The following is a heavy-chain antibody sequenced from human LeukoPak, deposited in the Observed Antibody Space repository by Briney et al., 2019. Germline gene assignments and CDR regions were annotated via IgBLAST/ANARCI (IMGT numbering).Heavy chain of an antibody. CDR3: ARDGTAAGTFDY. CDR1: GGSISSGSYY. J-gene: IGHJ4*02. D-gene: IGHD6-13*01. Sequence: PSETLSLTCTVSGGSISSGSYYWSWIRQPAGKGLEWIGRIYTSGSTNYNPSLKSRVTISVDTSKNQFSLKLSSVTAADTAVYHCARDGTAAGTFDYWGQGTLVTVSS. CDR2: IYTSGST. V-gene: IGHV4-61*02.